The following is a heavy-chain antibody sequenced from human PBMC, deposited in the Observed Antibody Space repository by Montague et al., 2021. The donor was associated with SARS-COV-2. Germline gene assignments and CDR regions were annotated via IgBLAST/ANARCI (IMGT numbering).Heavy chain of an antibody. CDR2: IWNDGSKK. J-gene: IGHJ4*02. V-gene: IGHV3-33*01. D-gene: IGHD7-27*01. CDR3: VGDPGDPDTFDF. Sequence: SLRLSLSASGFTHSKYGVHWVRQAPGKGLEWVASIWNDGSKKHHADSVKGRFTISRDNSNNMLYLQMDSLRADDTGVYYCVGDPGDPDTFDFWGQGTQGTVSS. CDR1: GFTHSKYG.